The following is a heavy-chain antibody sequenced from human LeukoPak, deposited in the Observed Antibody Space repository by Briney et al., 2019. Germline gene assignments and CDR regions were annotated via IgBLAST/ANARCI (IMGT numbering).Heavy chain of an antibody. J-gene: IGHJ3*02. D-gene: IGHD1-26*01. CDR1: GFTFSSYG. Sequence: PGGSLRLSCAASGFTFSSYGMHWVRQAPGKGLEWVAFIRYDGSNKYYADSVKGRFTISRDNSKNTLYLQMNSLRAEDTAVYYCAKDVVGRPQGAFDIWGQGTMVTVSS. CDR3: AKDVVGRPQGAFDI. V-gene: IGHV3-30*02. CDR2: IRYDGSNK.